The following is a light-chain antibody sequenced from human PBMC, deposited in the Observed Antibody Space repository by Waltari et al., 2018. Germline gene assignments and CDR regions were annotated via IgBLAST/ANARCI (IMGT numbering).Light chain of an antibody. CDR1: ESVLYSSNNKNH. V-gene: IGKV4-1*01. CDR3: QQYYSTPLT. CDR2: WAS. Sequence: DIVMTQSPESLAVSLGERATINCKSSESVLYSSNNKNHLAWYQQKPGHPPKLLLYWASTRKSGVPDRFSGSGSETDFTLTVTSLQAEDAAVYYCQQYYSTPLTFGGGTRVEI. J-gene: IGKJ4*01.